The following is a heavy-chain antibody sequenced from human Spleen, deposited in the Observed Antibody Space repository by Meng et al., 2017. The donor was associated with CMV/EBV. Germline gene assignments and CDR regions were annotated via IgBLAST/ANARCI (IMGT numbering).Heavy chain of an antibody. J-gene: IGHJ4*02. CDR1: GFIFSSYS. Sequence: GGSLRLSCAASGFIFSSYSMNWVRQAPGKGLEWVSSISSSSYIYYADSVKGRFTISRDNSKNTLYLQMNSLRAEDTAVYYCAKVGAYTNWYYGHGFDYWGQGILVTVSS. V-gene: IGHV3-21*01. CDR2: ISSSSYI. CDR3: AKVGAYTNWYYGHGFDY. D-gene: IGHD1-7*01.